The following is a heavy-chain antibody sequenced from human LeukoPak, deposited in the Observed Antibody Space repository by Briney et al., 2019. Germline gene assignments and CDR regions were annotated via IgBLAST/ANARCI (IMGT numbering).Heavy chain of an antibody. CDR2: ISGSGGST. J-gene: IGHJ4*02. CDR3: AKDLSL. Sequence: GGSLRLSCAASGFTFDNYAIMSWVRQAPGKGLEWVSAISGSGGSTYYAGSVKGRFTISRDNSKNTLYLQMNSLRAEDTAVYYCAKDLSLWGQGTLVTVSS. CDR1: GFTFDNYA. V-gene: IGHV3-23*01.